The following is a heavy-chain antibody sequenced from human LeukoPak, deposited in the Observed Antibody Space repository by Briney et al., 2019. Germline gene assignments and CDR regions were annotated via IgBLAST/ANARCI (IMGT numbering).Heavy chain of an antibody. D-gene: IGHD6-13*01. J-gene: IGHJ4*02. Sequence: SETLSLTCAVSGGSISSGNWWSWVRQPPGKGLEWIGSIYHSGSTYYNPSLKSRVTISVDTSKNQFSLKLSSVTAADTAAYYCARDRPPSIAAAGFDYWGQGTLVTVSS. V-gene: IGHV4-4*02. CDR1: GGSISSGNW. CDR3: ARDRPPSIAAAGFDY. CDR2: IYHSGST.